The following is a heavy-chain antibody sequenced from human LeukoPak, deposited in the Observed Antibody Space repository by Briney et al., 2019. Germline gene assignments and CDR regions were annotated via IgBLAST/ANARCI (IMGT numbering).Heavy chain of an antibody. D-gene: IGHD2-21*01. CDR1: GYTFTDYY. V-gene: IGHV1-2*02. Sequence: ASVTVSCKASGYTFTDYYIHWVRQAPGQGLEWMGWINPNSDYTFYAQKFQGRVTLTRDTSISTVYMELTTLTSDDTALYYCAVAPGDYWGQGTLVSVSS. CDR2: INPNSDYT. J-gene: IGHJ4*02. CDR3: AVAPGDY.